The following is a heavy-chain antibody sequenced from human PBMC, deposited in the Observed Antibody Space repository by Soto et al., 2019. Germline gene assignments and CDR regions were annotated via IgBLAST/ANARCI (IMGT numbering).Heavy chain of an antibody. Sequence: PSETLSLTCTVSGGSISSYYWSWIRQPPGKGLEWIGYIYYSGSTNYNPSLKSRVTISVDTSKNQFSLKLSSVTAADTAVYYCARSGTYFDYWGQGTLVTVSS. V-gene: IGHV4-59*08. CDR2: IYYSGST. D-gene: IGHD1-26*01. CDR1: GGSISSYY. CDR3: ARSGTYFDY. J-gene: IGHJ4*02.